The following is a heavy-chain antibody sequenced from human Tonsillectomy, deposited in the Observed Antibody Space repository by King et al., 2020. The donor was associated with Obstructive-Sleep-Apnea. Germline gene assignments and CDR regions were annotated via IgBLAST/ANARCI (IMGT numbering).Heavy chain of an antibody. D-gene: IGHD6-19*01. CDR3: AKDRIAVADDYYYYGMDV. V-gene: IGHV3-23*04. J-gene: IGHJ6*02. CDR1: GFTFSSYA. Sequence: VQLVESGGGLVQPGGSLRLSCSASGFTFSSYAMSWVRQAPGKGREWVSAISGSGGSTYYADSVKGPFTISRDNSKNTLYLQMNSLRAEDTAVYYCAKDRIAVADDYYYYGMDVWGQGTTVTVSS. CDR2: ISGSGGST.